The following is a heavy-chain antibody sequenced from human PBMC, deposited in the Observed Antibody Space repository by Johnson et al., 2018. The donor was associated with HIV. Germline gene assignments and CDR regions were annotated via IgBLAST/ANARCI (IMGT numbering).Heavy chain of an antibody. CDR2: IKEDGSER. J-gene: IGHJ3*02. Sequence: VQLMESGGGVVRPGGSLRLSCAASGFTFDDYGMSWVRQAPGKGLEWVANIKEDGSERYYVDSVKGRFTISRDNAKNPRYLQMNSLRAEDTAVYYCARGGYSSGLGPRDAFDIWGQGTMVTVSS. D-gene: IGHD6-19*01. CDR3: ARGGYSSGLGPRDAFDI. CDR1: GFTFDDYG. V-gene: IGHV3-7*01.